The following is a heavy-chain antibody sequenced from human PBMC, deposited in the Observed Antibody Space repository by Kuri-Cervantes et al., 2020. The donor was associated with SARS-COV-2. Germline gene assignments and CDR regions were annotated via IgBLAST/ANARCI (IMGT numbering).Heavy chain of an antibody. D-gene: IGHD3-10*01. CDR1: GYTFTSYG. J-gene: IGHJ5*02. Sequence: ASVKVSCKASGYTFTSYGISWVRQAPGQGLEWMGWISAYNGNTNYAQKLQGRVTMTTDTSTSTAYMELRSLRSDDTAVYYCARDLIPLVRGVMGNWFDPWGQGTLVTVSS. CDR2: ISAYNGNT. CDR3: ARDLIPLVRGVMGNWFDP. V-gene: IGHV1-18*01.